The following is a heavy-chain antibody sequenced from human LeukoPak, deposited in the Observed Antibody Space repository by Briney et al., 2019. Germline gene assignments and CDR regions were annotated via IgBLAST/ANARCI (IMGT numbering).Heavy chain of an antibody. Sequence: TGGSLRLSCAASGSTFNTYSINWVRQAPGKGLEWVSSISSSSSYIYYADSVKGRFTISRDNAKNSLYPQMNSLRAEDTAVYYCARDGVGATTCFDYWGQGTLVTVSS. V-gene: IGHV3-21*01. CDR1: GSTFNTYS. J-gene: IGHJ4*02. CDR3: ARDGVGATTCFDY. CDR2: ISSSSSYI. D-gene: IGHD1-26*01.